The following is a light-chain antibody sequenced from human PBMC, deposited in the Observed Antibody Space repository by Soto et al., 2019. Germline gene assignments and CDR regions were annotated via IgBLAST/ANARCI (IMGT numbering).Light chain of an antibody. Sequence: DIQMTQSPYTLSASVGDRVTITCRASQSIINWLSWYQQKSGKGPKLLIYKASNLQTGVPSRFSGSGYGKEFTLTISSLQPDDVATYYCKQYSDHWKFGQGTKVDIK. CDR1: QSIINW. V-gene: IGKV1-5*03. CDR2: KAS. CDR3: KQYSDHWK. J-gene: IGKJ1*01.